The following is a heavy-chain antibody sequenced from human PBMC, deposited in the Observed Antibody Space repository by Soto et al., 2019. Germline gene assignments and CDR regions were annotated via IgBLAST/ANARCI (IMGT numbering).Heavy chain of an antibody. CDR1: GYTFTGHY. Sequence: ASVKVSCKASGYTFTGHYIHWVRQAPEQGPEWMGEIGPESGATRYAQRFQGRVTMTRDMSITTVYMELNNLSPDDTAVYYCGRVRSGQIVVFYWGQGTPVTVYS. CDR3: GRVRSGQIVVFY. J-gene: IGHJ4*02. D-gene: IGHD1-26*01. CDR2: IGPESGAT. V-gene: IGHV1-2*02.